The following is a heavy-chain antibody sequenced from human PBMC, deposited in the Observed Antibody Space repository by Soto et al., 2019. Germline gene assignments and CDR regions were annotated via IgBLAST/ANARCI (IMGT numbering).Heavy chain of an antibody. J-gene: IGHJ4*02. CDR2: ISAAGTIT. CDR1: GITFVNYY. V-gene: IGHV3-11*01. Sequence: QVQMVESGGGVVKPGGSLRLSCEASGITFVNYYMSWIRQAPGKGLEGISDISAAGTITPYEDSVKDCVTISRDNAKNTRDLQMATLRPEDSAVYFCARSVGGGSITLNPGFDYWGQGISVTVSS. CDR3: ARSVGGGSITLNPGFDY. D-gene: IGHD3-22*01.